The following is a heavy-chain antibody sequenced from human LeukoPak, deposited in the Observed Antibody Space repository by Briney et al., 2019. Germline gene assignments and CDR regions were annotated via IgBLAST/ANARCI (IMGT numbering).Heavy chain of an antibody. CDR3: ARALITFGGVIAPFDY. D-gene: IGHD3-16*02. Sequence: GGSLRLSCAASGFTSDDYGMSWVRQAPGKGPEWVSGINWNGGSTGYADSVKGRFTISRDNAKNSLYLQMNSLRAEDTALYYCARALITFGGVIAPFDYWGQGTLVTVSS. V-gene: IGHV3-20*04. CDR1: GFTSDDYG. CDR2: INWNGGST. J-gene: IGHJ4*02.